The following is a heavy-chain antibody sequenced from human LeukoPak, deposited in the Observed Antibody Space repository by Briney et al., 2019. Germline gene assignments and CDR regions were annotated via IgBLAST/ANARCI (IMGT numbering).Heavy chain of an antibody. CDR2: IIPIFGTA. J-gene: IGHJ4*02. D-gene: IGHD6-19*01. CDR3: AREPGIAVAGYAFDY. V-gene: IGHV1-69*01. Sequence: GSSVKVSCKASGGTFSSYAISWVRQAPGQGLEWMGGIIPIFGTANYAQKFQGRVTITADESTSTAYMELSSLRSEDTAVYYCAREPGIAVAGYAFDYWGQGTLVTVPS. CDR1: GGTFSSYA.